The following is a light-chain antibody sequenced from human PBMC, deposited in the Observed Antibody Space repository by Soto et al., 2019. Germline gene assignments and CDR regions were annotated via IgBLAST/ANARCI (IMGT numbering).Light chain of an antibody. V-gene: IGLV1-40*01. CDR2: ANT. CDR1: SSNIGAGYD. Sequence: QSVLTQPPSVSGAPGQRVTISCTGSSSNIGAGYDVHWYQQLPGTAPKLLIYANTNRPSGVPDRFSDSKSGTSASLAITGLQADDEADYYCQSYDSTLNVYVFGTGTKVTVL. J-gene: IGLJ1*01. CDR3: QSYDSTLNVYV.